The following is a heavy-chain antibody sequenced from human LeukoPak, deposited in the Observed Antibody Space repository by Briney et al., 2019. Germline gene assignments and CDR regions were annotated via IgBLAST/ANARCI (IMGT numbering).Heavy chain of an antibody. CDR3: AELGITMIGGV. Sequence: PGGSPRLSCAASGFTFSSYEMNWVRQAPGKGLGWVSYISRSGSTIYYADSVKGRFTISRDNAKNSLYLQMNSLRAEDTAVYYCAELGITMIGGVWGKGTTVTISS. J-gene: IGHJ6*04. V-gene: IGHV3-48*03. D-gene: IGHD3-10*02. CDR2: ISRSGSTI. CDR1: GFTFSSYE.